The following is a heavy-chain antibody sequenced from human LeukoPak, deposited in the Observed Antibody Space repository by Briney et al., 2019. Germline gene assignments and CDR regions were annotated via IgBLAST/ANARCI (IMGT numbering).Heavy chain of an antibody. CDR1: GGSISGSTYY. J-gene: IGHJ5*02. CDR2: IYYSGST. CDR3: ARTFSGSYPRWFGP. V-gene: IGHV4-39*01. Sequence: SETLSLTCTVSGGSISGSTYYWGWIRQPPGKGLEWIGSIYYSGSTYYNPSLKSRVTISVDTSNNQFSLKLSSVTATDTAVYYCARTFSGSYPRWFGPWGQGTLGTVSS. D-gene: IGHD1-26*01.